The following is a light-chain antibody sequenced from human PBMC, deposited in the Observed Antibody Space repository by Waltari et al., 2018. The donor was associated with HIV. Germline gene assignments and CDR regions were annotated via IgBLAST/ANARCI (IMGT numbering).Light chain of an antibody. Sequence: QTVVTQEPSLTVSPGGTITLTCSSATGPVGHGPYVNWFQQKPGQPPRPLIYSSTRRHPLTPERFSGSLVGDRAALTLSNVWPEDQADYYCMLFFRTSYLFGGGTKVTVL. CDR2: SST. CDR3: MLFFRTSYL. J-gene: IGLJ2*01. CDR1: TGPVGHGPY. V-gene: IGLV7-43*01.